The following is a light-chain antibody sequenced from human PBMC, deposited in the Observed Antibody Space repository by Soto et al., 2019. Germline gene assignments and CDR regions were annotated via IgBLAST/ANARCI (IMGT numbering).Light chain of an antibody. V-gene: IGKV3-15*01. CDR1: QSVGTS. J-gene: IGKJ4*01. Sequence: ETVMTQSPATLSVSPGERATLSCRASQSVGTSLAWYQQKPGQAPRVLMYGASSRATGVPGRFSGSGSATEFTLTISSLQAEDFAVYYCQQYYSWPLTFGGGTKGEI. CDR3: QQYYSWPLT. CDR2: GAS.